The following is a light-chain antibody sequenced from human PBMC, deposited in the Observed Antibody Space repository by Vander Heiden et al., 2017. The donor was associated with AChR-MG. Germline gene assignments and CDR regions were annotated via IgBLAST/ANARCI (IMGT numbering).Light chain of an antibody. V-gene: IGKV1-39*01. J-gene: IGKJ1*01. Sequence: DIQMTQSPSSLSASVGDRVTITCRPSQIISTYLNWYQQKPGEAPKLLIFAASILQSGVTSRFSASGSRSGTDFALTISSLQPEDFATYYCQQSDNAPWTFGQGTKVEIK. CDR1: QIISTY. CDR2: AAS. CDR3: QQSDNAPWT.